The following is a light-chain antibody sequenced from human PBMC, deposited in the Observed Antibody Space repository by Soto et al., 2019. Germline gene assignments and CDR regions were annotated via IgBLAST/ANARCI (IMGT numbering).Light chain of an antibody. CDR3: MQGTHWPPFT. CDR1: QSLVYSDGNTY. CDR2: KVS. J-gene: IGKJ3*01. V-gene: IGKV2-30*01. Sequence: DVVMTQSPLSLPVTLGQPASISCRSSQSLVYSDGNTYLNWFQQRLGQSPRRLIYKVSNRDSGVPDRFSGSVSSTDFTLKISRVEAEDVGIYYCMQGTHWPPFTFGPGTKVDIK.